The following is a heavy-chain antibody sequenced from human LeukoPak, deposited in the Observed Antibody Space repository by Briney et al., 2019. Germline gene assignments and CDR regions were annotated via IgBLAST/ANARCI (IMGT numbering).Heavy chain of an antibody. CDR2: ISGSGGST. D-gene: IGHD3-10*01. J-gene: IGHJ4*02. CDR3: AKGFGELPYYFYY. V-gene: IGHV3-23*01. CDR1: GFTFSSYA. Sequence: PGGSLRLSCAASGFTFSSYAMSWVRQAPGKGLEWVSVISGSGGSTYYADSVKGRFTISRDNSKNTLYLQMNSLRAEDTAVYYCAKGFGELPYYFYYWGQGTLVTVSS.